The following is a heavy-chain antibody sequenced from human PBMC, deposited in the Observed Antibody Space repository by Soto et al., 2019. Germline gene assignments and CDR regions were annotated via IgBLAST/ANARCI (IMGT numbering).Heavy chain of an antibody. J-gene: IGHJ5*02. CDR2: IYYSGST. D-gene: IGHD4-17*01. CDR3: ARDRAPGYGDYGGLRWFDP. CDR1: GGSISSGGYY. Sequence: SETLSLTCTVSGGSISSGGYYWSWIRQHPGKGLEWIGYIYYSGSTYYNPSLKGRVTISLDTSKNQVSLKLSSVTAADTAMYYCARDRAPGYGDYGGLRWFDPWGQGTLVTVSS. V-gene: IGHV4-31*03.